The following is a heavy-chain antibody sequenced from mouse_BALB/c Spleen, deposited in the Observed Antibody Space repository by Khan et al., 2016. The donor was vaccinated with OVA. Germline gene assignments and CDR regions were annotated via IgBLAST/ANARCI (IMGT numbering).Heavy chain of an antibody. D-gene: IGHD2-10*01. CDR2: IWSDGST. Sequence: QVQLQQSGPGLVAPSQSLSITCTISGFSLTNYGVHWVRQPPGKGLEWLVVIWSDGSTAYNSALNSRLSISKDNSKSQVFLKMTSLQTDDTAMYYCARQPYYHYYIMDYWGQGTSVTVSS. CDR1: GFSLTNYG. CDR3: ARQPYYHYYIMDY. V-gene: IGHV2-6-1*01. J-gene: IGHJ4*01.